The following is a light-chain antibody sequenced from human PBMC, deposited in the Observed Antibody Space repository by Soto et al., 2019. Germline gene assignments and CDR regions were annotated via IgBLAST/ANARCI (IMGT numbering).Light chain of an antibody. V-gene: IGKV1-5*03. CDR3: QQYNTYPT. J-gene: IGKJ1*01. CDR2: RAS. Sequence: DIQMTQSPSTLSASVGDRVTITCRASQRINNWLAWYQQKPGKAPNLLIYRASTLETGVPSRFSGSGFGTEFTLTISSLQPDDFATYYCQQYNTYPTFGPGTKVEVK. CDR1: QRINNW.